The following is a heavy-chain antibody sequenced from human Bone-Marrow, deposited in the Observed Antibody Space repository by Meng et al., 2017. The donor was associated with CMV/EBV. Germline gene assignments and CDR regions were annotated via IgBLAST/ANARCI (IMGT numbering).Heavy chain of an antibody. Sequence: FTRHWIGWVRQMPGKGLEWMGIISPGDADTRYSQSFQGQVTITDDKSISNAYLQWSSLKTSYTAMYHCARRMYYYASGGYYLYYFDYWGQGTLVTVSS. D-gene: IGHD3-22*01. CDR3: ARRMYYYASGGYYLYYFDY. J-gene: IGHJ4*02. CDR1: FTRHW. CDR2: ISPGDADT. V-gene: IGHV5-51*01.